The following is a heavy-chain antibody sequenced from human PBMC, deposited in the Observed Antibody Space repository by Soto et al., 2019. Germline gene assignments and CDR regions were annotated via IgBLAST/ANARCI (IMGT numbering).Heavy chain of an antibody. J-gene: IGHJ4*02. V-gene: IGHV3-23*01. CDR1: GFTFSSYA. CDR3: AKDRLYAAAGTLVDY. CDR2: ISGSGGST. Sequence: GGSLRLSCAAFGFTFSSYAMSWVRQAPGKGLEWVSAISGSGGSTNYADSVKGRFTISRDNSKNTLYLQMNSLRAEDTAVYYCAKDRLYAAAGTLVDYWGQGTLVTVSS. D-gene: IGHD6-13*01.